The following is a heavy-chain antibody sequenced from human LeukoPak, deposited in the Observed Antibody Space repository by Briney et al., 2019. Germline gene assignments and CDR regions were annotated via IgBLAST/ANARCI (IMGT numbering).Heavy chain of an antibody. CDR1: GGSISSYY. V-gene: IGHV4-59*01. Sequence: SEXLSLTCTVSGGSISSYYWSWIRQPPGKGLEGIGYIYYSGSTNYNPSLKSRVTISVDTSKNQFSLKLSSVTAADTAVYYCARVRGYYYDSSGYNAFDIWGQGTMVTVSS. D-gene: IGHD3-22*01. CDR2: IYYSGST. CDR3: ARVRGYYYDSSGYNAFDI. J-gene: IGHJ3*02.